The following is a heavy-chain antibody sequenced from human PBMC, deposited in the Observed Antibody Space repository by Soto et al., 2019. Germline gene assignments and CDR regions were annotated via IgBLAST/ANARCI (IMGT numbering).Heavy chain of an antibody. V-gene: IGHV1-69*06. CDR2: IIPIFGTA. D-gene: IGHD3-10*01. CDR3: ARGSAYYYGSGSYHAFDI. CDR1: GGTFSSYA. Sequence: ASVKVSCKASGGTFSSYAISWVRQAPGQGLEWMGGIIPIFGTANYAQKFQGRVTITADKSTSTAYMELSSLRSEDTAVYYCARGSAYYYGSGSYHAFDIWGQGTMVTVSS. J-gene: IGHJ3*02.